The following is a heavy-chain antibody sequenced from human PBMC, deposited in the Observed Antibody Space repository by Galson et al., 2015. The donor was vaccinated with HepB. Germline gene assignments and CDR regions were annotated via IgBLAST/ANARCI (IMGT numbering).Heavy chain of an antibody. Sequence: SLRLSCAASGSTFSSYAMHWVRQAPGKGLEWVAVISYDGSNKYYADSVKGRFTISRDNSKNTLYLQMNSLRAEDTAVYYCARTPGCSGGSCGDAFDIWGQGTMVTVSS. J-gene: IGHJ3*02. V-gene: IGHV3-30*04. CDR1: GSTFSSYA. CDR2: ISYDGSNK. D-gene: IGHD2-15*01. CDR3: ARTPGCSGGSCGDAFDI.